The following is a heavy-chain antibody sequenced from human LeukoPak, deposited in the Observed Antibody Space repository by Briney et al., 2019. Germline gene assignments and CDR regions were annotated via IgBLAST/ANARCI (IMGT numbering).Heavy chain of an antibody. J-gene: IGHJ4*02. V-gene: IGHV4-59*11. CDR2: IYYSGST. D-gene: IGHD2-8*01. Sequence: SETLSLTCTVSGVSLSSHYWSWIRQAPGKGLEWIGYIYYSGSTNYNPSLRGRVTISVDTSKNQLSLKLSSVTAADTAVYYCAKISWDGRCTFDWGQGTLVTVSS. CDR1: GVSLSSHY. CDR3: AKISWDGRCTFD.